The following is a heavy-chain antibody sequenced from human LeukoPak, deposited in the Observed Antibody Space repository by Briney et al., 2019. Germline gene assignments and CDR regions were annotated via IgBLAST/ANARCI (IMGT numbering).Heavy chain of an antibody. CDR2: IYHSGST. D-gene: IGHD1-26*01. CDR1: GSSISSGGYS. CDR3: ARAGVVGATYLDY. J-gene: IGHJ4*02. V-gene: IGHV4-30-2*01. Sequence: SETLSLTCAVSGSSISSGGYSWSWIRQPPGKGLEWIGYIYHSGSTYYNPSLKSRVTISVDRSKNQFSLKLSSVTAADTAVYYCARAGVVGATYLDYWGQGTLVTVSS.